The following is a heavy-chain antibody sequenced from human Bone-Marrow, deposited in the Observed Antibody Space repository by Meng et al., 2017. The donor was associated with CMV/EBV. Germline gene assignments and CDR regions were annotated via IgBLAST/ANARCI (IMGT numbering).Heavy chain of an antibody. J-gene: IGHJ4*02. Sequence: GGSLRLSCAASGFTFSYYEMNWVRLAPGKGLEWVSYISSSGGTMYYADSVKGRFSISRDNAKDSLYLQMNSLRAEDTAVYYCARSWRDNSAFVNYFHYWGQGTLVTVSS. D-gene: IGHD6-19*01. CDR1: GFTFSYYE. V-gene: IGHV3-48*03. CDR2: ISSSGGTM. CDR3: ARSWRDNSAFVNYFHY.